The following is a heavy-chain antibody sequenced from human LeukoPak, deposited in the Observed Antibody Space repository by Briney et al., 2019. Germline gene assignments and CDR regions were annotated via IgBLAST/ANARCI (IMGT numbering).Heavy chain of an antibody. Sequence: GGSLRLSCAASGLTFSSSWMSWVRQAPRKGLEWVAIIYSDGSKKFYGDSVKGRFTISRDNSKNTVYLQMNSLRAEDTAVYYCASRYSSGWSPEYWGQGALVTVSS. CDR3: ASRYSSGWSPEY. CDR1: GLTFSSSW. D-gene: IGHD6-19*01. CDR2: IYSDGSKK. J-gene: IGHJ4*02. V-gene: IGHV3-33*08.